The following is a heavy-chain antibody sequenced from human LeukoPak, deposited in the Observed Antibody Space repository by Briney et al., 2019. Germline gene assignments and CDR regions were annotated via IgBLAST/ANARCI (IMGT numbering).Heavy chain of an antibody. D-gene: IGHD3-22*01. CDR2: INPSGGST. V-gene: IGHV1-46*01. CDR3: ARAVSSGYKEGHFDY. J-gene: IGHJ4*02. CDR1: GYTFTSYY. Sequence: GASVKVSCKASGYTFTSYYMHWVRQAPGQGLEWMGLINPSGGSTSYAQKFQGRVTMTRDTSTSTVYMELSSLRSEDTAVYYCARAVSSGYKEGHFDYWGQGTLVTVSS.